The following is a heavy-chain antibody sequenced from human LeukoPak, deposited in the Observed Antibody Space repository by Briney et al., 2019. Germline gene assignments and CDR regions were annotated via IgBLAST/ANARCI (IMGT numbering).Heavy chain of an antibody. Sequence: GGSLRLSCAASGFTFSDYYMSWIRQAPGKGLEWVSYISSSGSTIYYADSVKGRFTIFRDNTKHSLYLQMNSLRAEDTAVYYCARRGYSNYFDYWGQGTLVTVSS. CDR3: ARRGYSNYFDY. V-gene: IGHV3-11*01. D-gene: IGHD5-18*01. CDR2: ISSSGSTI. CDR1: GFTFSDYY. J-gene: IGHJ4*02.